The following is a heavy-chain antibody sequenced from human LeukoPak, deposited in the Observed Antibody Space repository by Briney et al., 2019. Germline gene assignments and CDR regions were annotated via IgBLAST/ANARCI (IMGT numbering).Heavy chain of an antibody. CDR3: ARDLGQYYDTSDNWFDP. CDR1: GFTFINAW. J-gene: IGHJ5*02. V-gene: IGHV3-48*01. CDR2: ISSSSRTT. Sequence: GGSLRLSCAASGFTFINAWMAWVRQAPGKGLEWLSYISSSSRTTHYADSVKGRFTISRDNAKNSLYLQMNSLRAEDTAVYYCARDLGQYYDTSDNWFDPWGQGTLVTVSS. D-gene: IGHD3-22*01.